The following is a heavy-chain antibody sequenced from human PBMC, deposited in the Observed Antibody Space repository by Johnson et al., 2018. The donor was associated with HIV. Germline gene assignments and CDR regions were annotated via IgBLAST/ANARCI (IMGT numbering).Heavy chain of an antibody. Sequence: VQLVESGGGLVQPGRSLRLSCTASGFTFGDYAMSWFRQAPGKGLEWVANIKQDGSEKYYVGSVKGRFTISRDNAEKSLYLQMNSLRAEDTAVYYCARDQEWELRLTWGGDPFDIWGQGTMVTVSS. CDR3: ARDQEWELRLTWGGDPFDI. CDR2: IKQDGSEK. J-gene: IGHJ3*02. D-gene: IGHD1-26*01. V-gene: IGHV3-7*03. CDR1: GFTFGDYA.